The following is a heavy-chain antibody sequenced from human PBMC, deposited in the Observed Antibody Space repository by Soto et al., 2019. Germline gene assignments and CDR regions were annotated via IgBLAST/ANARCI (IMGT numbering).Heavy chain of an antibody. CDR2: IKQDGSEK. CDR1: GFTFSSYW. Sequence: PGGSLRLSCAASGFTFSSYWMSWVRQAPGKGLEWVANIKQDGSEKYYVDSVKGRFTISRDNAKNSLYLQMNSLRAEDTAVYYCARVLLPSSGWYWGAWGYYGMDVWGQGTTVTVSS. V-gene: IGHV3-7*05. CDR3: ARVLLPSSGWYWGAWGYYGMDV. D-gene: IGHD6-19*01. J-gene: IGHJ6*02.